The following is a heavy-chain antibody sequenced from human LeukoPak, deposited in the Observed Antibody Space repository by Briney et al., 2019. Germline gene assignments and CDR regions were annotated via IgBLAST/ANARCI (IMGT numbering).Heavy chain of an antibody. CDR1: GGSISSYY. J-gene: IGHJ6*02. D-gene: IGHD3-3*01. CDR2: IYTSGST. Sequence: KPSETLSLTCTVSGGSISSYYWSWIRQPAGKGLEWIGRIYTSGSTNYNPSLKSRVTMSVDTSKNQFSLKLSSVTAADTAVYYCARDGLDYDFWSGYYTGDFSNYGMDVWGQGTTVTVSS. CDR3: ARDGLDYDFWSGYYTGDFSNYGMDV. V-gene: IGHV4-4*07.